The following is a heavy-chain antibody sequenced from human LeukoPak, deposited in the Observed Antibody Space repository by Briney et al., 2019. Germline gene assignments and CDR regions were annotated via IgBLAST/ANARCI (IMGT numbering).Heavy chain of an antibody. Sequence: RPGGSLRLSCAASGFTFSSYAMHWVRQAPGKGLEWVAVISYDGSNKYYADSVKGRFTISRDNSKNTLYLQMNSLRAEDTAVNYCAAGAGIQLWFDYWGQGTLVTVSS. V-gene: IGHV3-30*04. J-gene: IGHJ4*02. D-gene: IGHD5-18*01. CDR1: GFTFSSYA. CDR3: AAGAGIQLWFDY. CDR2: ISYDGSNK.